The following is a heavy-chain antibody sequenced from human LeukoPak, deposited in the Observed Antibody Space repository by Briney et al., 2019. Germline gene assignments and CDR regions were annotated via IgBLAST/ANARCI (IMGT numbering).Heavy chain of an antibody. V-gene: IGHV4-59*08. CDR3: ARNVGRGYWGFADD. CDR2: IYYTGST. J-gene: IGHJ4*02. Sequence: SETLSLTCTVSGGSLSRYYWSWIRQPPGEGLEWIGYIYYTGSTNYNPSLKSRFTIPVDTSKNQFSLNLNSATAADTAMYYCARNVGRGYWGFADDWGQGTLVTVSS. CDR1: GGSLSRYY. D-gene: IGHD3-3*01.